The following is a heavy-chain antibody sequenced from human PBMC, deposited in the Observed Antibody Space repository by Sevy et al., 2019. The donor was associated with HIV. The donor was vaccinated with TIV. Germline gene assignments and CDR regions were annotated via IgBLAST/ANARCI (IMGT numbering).Heavy chain of an antibody. CDR2: INQGGNQK. D-gene: IGHD6-13*01. J-gene: IGHJ4*02. Sequence: GGSLRLSCAASGFTFSSYWINWVRQAPGEWLEWVANINQGGNQKHYMDSVKGRFTISRDNAENAVYLQMNSLRVEDTAVYYCARGPSGAAAGRFDSWGQGTLVTVSS. V-gene: IGHV3-7*01. CDR1: GFTFSSYW. CDR3: ARGPSGAAAGRFDS.